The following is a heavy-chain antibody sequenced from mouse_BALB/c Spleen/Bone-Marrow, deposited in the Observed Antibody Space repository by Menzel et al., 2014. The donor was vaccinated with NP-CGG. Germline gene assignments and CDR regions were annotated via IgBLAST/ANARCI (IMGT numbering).Heavy chain of an antibody. CDR1: GFNIKDTY. D-gene: IGHD1-1*01. CDR2: IDPANGNT. CDR3: ARYFCCFYLLY. J-gene: IGHJ2*02. Sequence: VQLQQPGAELVKPGASVKLSCTASGFNIKDTYMHWVKQRPEQGLEWIGRIDPANGNTKYDPKFQGKATITADTSSNTAYLDHNSLTCGDTGVYYCARYFCCFYLLYWGRGTSLTVSS. V-gene: IGHV14-3*02.